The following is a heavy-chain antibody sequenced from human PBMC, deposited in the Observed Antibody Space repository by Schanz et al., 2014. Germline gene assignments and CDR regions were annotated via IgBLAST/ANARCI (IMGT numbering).Heavy chain of an antibody. CDR1: GFTFSDYY. J-gene: IGHJ4*02. Sequence: EVQLVESGGGLVKPGGFLRLSCAASGFTFSDYYMNWVRQAPGKGLEWVSYVSRSTPDIYYADSVKGRFTMSRDNAKNSVFLQMNSLRAEDTAVYYCVRDSFFAFDYWGQGTLVTVSS. CDR3: VRDSFFAFDY. D-gene: IGHD3-3*01. V-gene: IGHV3-48*01. CDR2: VSRSTPDI.